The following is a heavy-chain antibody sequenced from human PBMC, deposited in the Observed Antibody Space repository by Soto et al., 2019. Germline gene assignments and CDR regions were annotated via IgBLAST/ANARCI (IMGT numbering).Heavy chain of an antibody. D-gene: IGHD3-10*01. CDR1: GGSITTYY. Sequence: QVQLQESGPGLVKPSETLSLTCTVSGGSITTYYCSWFRQPPGKGLEWIGYIQYNGYSAYNLSLKRRVTMSMDTSQAQFSLMLESVTATDTAVYYCARHGFGSLHGLVDVWGQGTTVSVSS. CDR2: IQYNGYS. V-gene: IGHV4-59*08. J-gene: IGHJ6*02. CDR3: ARHGFGSLHGLVDV.